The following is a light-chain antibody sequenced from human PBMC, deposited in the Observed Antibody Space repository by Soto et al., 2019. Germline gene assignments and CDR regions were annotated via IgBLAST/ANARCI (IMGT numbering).Light chain of an antibody. CDR3: QQYGSSRFT. J-gene: IGKJ3*01. Sequence: VMTQSPATLSVSPGERATLSCWASETVATNLAWYQQKPGQAPRLLISGASTRAAGISDRFRGSGSGTEFTLTISRLEPEDFAVYYCQQYGSSRFTFGPGTKVDIK. CDR1: ETVATN. CDR2: GAS. V-gene: IGKV3-15*01.